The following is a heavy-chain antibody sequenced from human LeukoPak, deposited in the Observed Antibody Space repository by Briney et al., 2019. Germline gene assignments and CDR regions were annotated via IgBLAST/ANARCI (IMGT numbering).Heavy chain of an antibody. J-gene: IGHJ4*02. CDR1: GFTSDDYT. CDR3: ARAIGAAEAY. Sequence: PGGSLRLSCAASGFTSDDYTMHWVRQAPGKGLEWVSLISWDGGSTYYVDSVKGRFTISRDNAKNSLYLQMNSLRVEDTAVYYCARAIGAAEAYWGQGTLAIVSS. V-gene: IGHV3-43*01. CDR2: ISWDGGST. D-gene: IGHD6-13*01.